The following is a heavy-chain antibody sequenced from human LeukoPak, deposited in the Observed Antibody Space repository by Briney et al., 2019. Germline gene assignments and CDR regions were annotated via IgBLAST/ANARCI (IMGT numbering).Heavy chain of an antibody. CDR1: GATISSYNC. CDR2: IYDGGIT. CDR3: ARGASTVTGYFDY. D-gene: IGHD4-17*01. V-gene: IGHV4-4*01. J-gene: IGHJ4*02. Sequence: AGTLSLTCAASGATISSYNCWGGVRQSPGRLVGWIGGIYDGGITNYKPSLKGRVTISVDNSKTQYSLKWNSVAAADTAVYCCARGASTVTGYFDYWGQGTLVTVSS.